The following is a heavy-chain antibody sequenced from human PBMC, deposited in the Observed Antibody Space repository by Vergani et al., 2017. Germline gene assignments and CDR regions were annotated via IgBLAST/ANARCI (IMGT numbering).Heavy chain of an antibody. Sequence: QVQLQQWGAGLLKPSETLSLTCAVYGGSFSGYYWSWIRQPPGKGLEWIGEINHSGSTNYNPSLKSRVTISVDTSKNQFSLKLSSVTAADTAVYYCARVGAYCGGDCYYDYWGQGTLVTVSS. CDR2: INHSGST. CDR3: ARVGAYCGGDCYYDY. CDR1: GGSFSGYY. J-gene: IGHJ4*02. D-gene: IGHD2-21*02. V-gene: IGHV4-34*01.